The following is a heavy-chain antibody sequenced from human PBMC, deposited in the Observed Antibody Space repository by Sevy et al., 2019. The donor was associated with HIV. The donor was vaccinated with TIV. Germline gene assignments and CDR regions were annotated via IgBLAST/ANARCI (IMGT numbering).Heavy chain of an antibody. CDR1: GFTFSSYA. CDR3: AKESRSGYLS. J-gene: IGHJ5*02. V-gene: IGHV3-23*01. CDR2: ISGSGGST. Sequence: GGSLRLSCAASGFTFSSYAISWVRQAPGKGLEWVSTISGSGGSTYYAESVKGRLTVSRDNSKNTVYLQMDSLRDEDTAVYYCAKESRSGYLSWGQGTLVTVSS. D-gene: IGHD3-3*01.